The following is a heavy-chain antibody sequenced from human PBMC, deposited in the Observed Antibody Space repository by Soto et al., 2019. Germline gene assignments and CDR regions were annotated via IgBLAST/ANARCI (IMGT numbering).Heavy chain of an antibody. CDR2: ISYEGSDK. J-gene: IGHJ4*02. CDR3: ARNERGYTYGTIDY. Sequence: QVQLVESGGGVVQPGRSLRLSCEASGCRFNKYPMHWVRQSPGKGLEWVAIISYEGSDKFYSDSVKGRFTISRDNSRNTLYLHMNSLRAEDTAVYYCARNERGYTYGTIDYWGQGPLVTVSS. CDR1: GCRFNKYP. D-gene: IGHD5-18*01. V-gene: IGHV3-30-3*01.